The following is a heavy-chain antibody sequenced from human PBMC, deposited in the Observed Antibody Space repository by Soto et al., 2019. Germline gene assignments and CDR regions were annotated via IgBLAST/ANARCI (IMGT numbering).Heavy chain of an antibody. Sequence: QVQLVQSGAEVRKPGASVKVSCEASGYTFTSYYSYWVRQATGQGLEWMGWMNPNTGNSGYAQKFPGRVTMTSDTSISTAHMELSSLRSEDTAVYYCARRAETNGWNGFGADKYYFDFWGQGTLVTVSS. CDR3: ARRAETNGWNGFGADKYYFDF. J-gene: IGHJ4*02. D-gene: IGHD1-1*01. V-gene: IGHV1-8*01. CDR2: MNPNTGNS. CDR1: GYTFTSYY.